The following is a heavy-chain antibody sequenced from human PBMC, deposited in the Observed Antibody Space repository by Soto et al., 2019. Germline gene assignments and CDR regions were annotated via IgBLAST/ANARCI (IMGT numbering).Heavy chain of an antibody. CDR3: AREMTYQLSGDDALDI. V-gene: IGHV4-4*07. J-gene: IGHJ3*02. CDR1: GGSISNYN. D-gene: IGHD2-2*01. Sequence: QVQLQESGPGLVRPSETLSLTCTVSGGSISNYNWNWIRQSAGKGLEWIGRIYSSGRTNYNPSLKSRVTMSVDTSKNQISLRLSSVTAADTAMYYCAREMTYQLSGDDALDIWGLGTMVTVSS. CDR2: IYSSGRT.